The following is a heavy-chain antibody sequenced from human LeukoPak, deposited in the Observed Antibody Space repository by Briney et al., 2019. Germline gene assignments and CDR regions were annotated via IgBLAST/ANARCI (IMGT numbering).Heavy chain of an antibody. V-gene: IGHV3-21*01. J-gene: IGHJ4*02. CDR3: ARDPLITFGGVIEY. D-gene: IGHD3-16*02. CDR1: GFTFSSWA. Sequence: GGSLRLSCAASGFTFSSWAMNWVRQAPGKGLEWVSSISARGESTHYADSVKGRFTISRDNAKNSLYLQMNSLRAEDTAVYYCARDPLITFGGVIEYWGQGTLVTVSS. CDR2: ISARGEST.